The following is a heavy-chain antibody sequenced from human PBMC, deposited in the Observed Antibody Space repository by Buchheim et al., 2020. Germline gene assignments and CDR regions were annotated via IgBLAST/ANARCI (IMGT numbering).Heavy chain of an antibody. CDR2: ISYDGSNK. D-gene: IGHD3-3*01. J-gene: IGHJ4*02. CDR3: ARDYDFWSGYYYY. V-gene: IGHV3-30*04. CDR1: GFTFSSYA. Sequence: QVQLVESGGGVVQPGRSLRLSCAASGFTFSSYAMHWVRQAPGKGLEWVAVISYDGSNKYYADSVKGRFTISRDNSKKETYLQMNSLRAEDTAVYYCARDYDFWSGYYYYWGQGTL.